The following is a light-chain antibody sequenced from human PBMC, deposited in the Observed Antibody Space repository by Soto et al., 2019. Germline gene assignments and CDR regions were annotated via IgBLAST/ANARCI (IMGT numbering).Light chain of an antibody. CDR3: QQSYTTPWT. Sequence: DIQLTQSPSFLSASVEDRVTISCRASYDISSSLAWYQQEPGKPPKLLIYDSSTLQTGVPSRFTGSGSGRKFTLTISGLQFGDFATYFCQQSYTTPWTFGQGTKVEIK. V-gene: IGKV1-9*01. CDR2: DSS. CDR1: YDISSS. J-gene: IGKJ1*01.